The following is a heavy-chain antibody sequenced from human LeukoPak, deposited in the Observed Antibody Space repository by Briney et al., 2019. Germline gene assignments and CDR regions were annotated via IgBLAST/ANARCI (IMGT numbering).Heavy chain of an antibody. D-gene: IGHD1-26*01. CDR1: GGSFSGYY. J-gene: IGHJ4*02. Sequence: SETLSLTCAVYGGSFSGYYWSWIRQPPGKGLEWIGEINHSGSTNYNPSLKSRVTISVDTSKNQFSLKLSSVTAADTAVYYCATLVAGATTDFDYWGQGTLVTVSS. CDR3: ATLVAGATTDFDY. CDR2: INHSGST. V-gene: IGHV4-34*01.